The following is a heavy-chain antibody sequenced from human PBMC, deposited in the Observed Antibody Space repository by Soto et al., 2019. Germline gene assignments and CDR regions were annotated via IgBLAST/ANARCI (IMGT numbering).Heavy chain of an antibody. J-gene: IGHJ4*02. CDR1: VFTCSGYA. D-gene: IGHD3-22*01. CDR2: ISGTGTTT. CDR3: AKFAYYYDRSGYYLDS. Sequence: PGVSLRPSCTASVFTCSGYAMSWVRQAPGKGLEWVSAISGTGTTTYYAESVQGRFTISRDNSKNTLSLQMNSLRAEDTAVFYCAKFAYYYDRSGYYLDSWGQGTLVTVSS. V-gene: IGHV3-23*01.